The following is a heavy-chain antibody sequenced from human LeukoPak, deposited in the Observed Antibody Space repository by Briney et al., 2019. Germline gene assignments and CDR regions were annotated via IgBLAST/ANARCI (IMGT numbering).Heavy chain of an antibody. Sequence: GGSLRLSCAASGFTFSSYAMSWVRQAPGKGLEWVSAIRSSDGRTFYADSVKGRFTISRDNSKNTLYLQMSSLRVEDTAMYYCAKEVWFGGFLSIDYWGQGTPVTVSS. CDR1: GFTFSSYA. CDR3: AKEVWFGGFLSIDY. J-gene: IGHJ4*02. V-gene: IGHV3-23*01. D-gene: IGHD3-10*01. CDR2: IRSSDGRT.